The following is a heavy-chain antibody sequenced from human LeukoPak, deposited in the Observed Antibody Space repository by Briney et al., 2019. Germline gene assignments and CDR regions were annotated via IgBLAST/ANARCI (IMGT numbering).Heavy chain of an antibody. CDR1: GYTFTSYG. V-gene: IGHV1-18*01. J-gene: IGHJ4*02. D-gene: IGHD1-26*01. Sequence: ASVKVSCKASGYTFTSYGISWVRQAPGQGLEWMGWISAYNGNTNYAQKLQGRVTMTTDTSTSTAYMELRSLRSDDTAVYYCASGGVVGAWHDPTDYWGQGTLVTVSS. CDR2: ISAYNGNT. CDR3: ASGGVVGAWHDPTDY.